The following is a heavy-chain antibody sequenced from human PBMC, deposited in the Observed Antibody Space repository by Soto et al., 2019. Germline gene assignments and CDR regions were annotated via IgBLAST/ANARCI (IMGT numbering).Heavy chain of an antibody. CDR1: GASLNGYY. Sequence: XATLALIYAVYGASLNGYYWNWIRQPRGKGLEWIGEINHTGGTHYNPSLKSRVTMSVDTSKNQFSLRLSSVTAADTAIYYCATRITVFGLLLPPFDPWGQGTQVTVSS. CDR3: ATRITVFGLLLPPFDP. D-gene: IGHD3-3*01. V-gene: IGHV4-34*01. CDR2: INHTGGT. J-gene: IGHJ5*02.